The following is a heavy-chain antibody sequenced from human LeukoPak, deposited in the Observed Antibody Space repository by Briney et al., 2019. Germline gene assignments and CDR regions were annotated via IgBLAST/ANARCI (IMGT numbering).Heavy chain of an antibody. CDR1: GGSISSSSYY. V-gene: IGHV4-39*07. CDR2: IYYSGST. J-gene: IGHJ5*02. Sequence: NTSETLSPTCTVSGGSISSSSYYWGWIRQPPGKGLEWIGSIYYSGSTYYNPSLKSRVTISVDTSKNQFSLKLSSVTAADTAVYYCALCTEVLWFGEGGNNWFDPWGQGTLVTVSS. D-gene: IGHD3-10*01. CDR3: ALCTEVLWFGEGGNNWFDP.